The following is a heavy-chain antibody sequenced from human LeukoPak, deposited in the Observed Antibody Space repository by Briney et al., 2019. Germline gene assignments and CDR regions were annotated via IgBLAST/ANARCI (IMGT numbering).Heavy chain of an antibody. D-gene: IGHD1-7*01. Sequence: ASVKVSCKASGYTFTGYYMHWVRQAPGLGLEWMGRINPNSGGTNYAQKFQGRVTMTRDTSISTAYMELSRLRSDDTAVYYCARGTSEGRYYFDYWGQGTLVTVSS. CDR3: ARGTSEGRYYFDY. J-gene: IGHJ4*02. CDR2: INPNSGGT. V-gene: IGHV1-2*06. CDR1: GYTFTGYY.